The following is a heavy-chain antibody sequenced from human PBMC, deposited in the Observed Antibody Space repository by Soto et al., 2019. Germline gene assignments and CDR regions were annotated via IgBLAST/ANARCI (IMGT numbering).Heavy chain of an antibody. V-gene: IGHV5-10-1*01. CDR2: IDPSDSQT. CDR3: ARQIYDSDTGPNFQYYFDS. CDR1: GYSFAGYW. J-gene: IGHJ4*02. D-gene: IGHD3-22*01. Sequence: GESLKISCKGSGYSFAGYWITWVRQKPGKGLEWMGRIDPSDSQTYYSPSFRGHVTISVTKSITTVFLQWSSLRASDTAMYYCARQIYDSDTGPNFQYYFDSWGQGTPVTSPQ.